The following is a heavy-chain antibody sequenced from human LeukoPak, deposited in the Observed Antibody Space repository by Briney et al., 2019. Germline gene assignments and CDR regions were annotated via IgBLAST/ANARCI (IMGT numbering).Heavy chain of an antibody. CDR1: GGSITSGGFY. CDR3: ARVDGSGSKRWFDP. V-gene: IGHV4-31*03. D-gene: IGHD3-10*01. Sequence: ASETLSLTCSVSGGSITSGGFYWSWIRQHPGQGLEWIGYIHNSGTTYYNPPLQSRAIISLDTSKSQFSLQLNSVTAADTAVYYCARVDGSGSKRWFDPWGQGAPVTVSS. CDR2: IHNSGTT. J-gene: IGHJ5*02.